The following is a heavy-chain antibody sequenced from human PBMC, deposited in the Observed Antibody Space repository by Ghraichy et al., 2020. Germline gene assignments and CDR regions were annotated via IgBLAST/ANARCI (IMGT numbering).Heavy chain of an antibody. CDR1: GYTFTSYG. J-gene: IGHJ6*02. D-gene: IGHD2-2*01. V-gene: IGHV1-18*04. CDR2: ISAYNGNT. Sequence: ASVKVSCKASGYTFTSYGISWVRQAPGQGLEWMGWISAYNGNTNYAQKLQGRVTMTTDTSTSTAYMELRSLRSDDTAVYYCARDEDIVVVPAARDGMDVWGQGTTVTVSS. CDR3: ARDEDIVVVPAARDGMDV.